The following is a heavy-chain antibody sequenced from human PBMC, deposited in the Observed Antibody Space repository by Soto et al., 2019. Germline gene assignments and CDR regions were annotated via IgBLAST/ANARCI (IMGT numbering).Heavy chain of an antibody. D-gene: IGHD1-20*01. CDR3: AKPPHYNWNVY. CDR2: VSGSGGST. V-gene: IGHV3-23*01. Sequence: GGSLRLSCAASGFTFSSYAMSWVRQAPGKGLEWISAVSGSGGSTYYADSVKGRFTISRDNSKDTLYLQMNNLRAKDTAVYYCAKPPHYNWNVYWGQGILVTVSS. J-gene: IGHJ4*02. CDR1: GFTFSSYA.